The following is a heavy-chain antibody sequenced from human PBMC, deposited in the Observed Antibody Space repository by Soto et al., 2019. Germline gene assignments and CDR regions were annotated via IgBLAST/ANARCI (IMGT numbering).Heavy chain of an antibody. CDR3: ARDIVATIIDYYYGMDV. CDR1: GYTFTSYG. CDR2: ISAYNGNT. J-gene: IGHJ6*02. Sequence: QVQLVQSGAEVKKPGASVKVSCKASGYTFTSYGISWVRQAPGQGLEWMGWISAYNGNTNYAQKLKGRVTMTTDTSTSTAYMELRSLRSDDTAVYYCARDIVATIIDYYYGMDVWGQGTTVTVSS. D-gene: IGHD5-12*01. V-gene: IGHV1-18*01.